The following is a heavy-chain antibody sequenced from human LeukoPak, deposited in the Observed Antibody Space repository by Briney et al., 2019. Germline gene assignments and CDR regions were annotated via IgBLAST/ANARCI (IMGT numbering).Heavy chain of an antibody. CDR1: GFTFSDHY. CDR3: TSSLEWLSLFDY. CDR2: ISGSGATI. J-gene: IGHJ4*02. Sequence: PGGSLRLSCAASGFTFSDHYMDWVRQAPGKGLEWVSVISGSGATIDYADSVKGRFTISRDNSKNTLYLQMNSLRAEDTAVYFCTSSLEWLSLFDYWGQGTLVTVSS. V-gene: IGHV3-23*01. D-gene: IGHD3-3*01.